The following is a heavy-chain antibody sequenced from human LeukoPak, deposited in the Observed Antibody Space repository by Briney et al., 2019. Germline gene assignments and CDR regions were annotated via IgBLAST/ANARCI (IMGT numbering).Heavy chain of an antibody. V-gene: IGHV4-59*01. CDR3: ASRVSYSGGFQY. J-gene: IGHJ4*02. D-gene: IGHD1-26*01. CDR2: IYYTGST. Sequence: SETLSLTCTVSGGSISGYYWSWVQQPPGKGLDWLGYIYYTGSTNYNPSLKSRVTISVDTSKNHFSLRLSSVTAADTAVYYCASRVSYSGGFQYWGQGTLVTVSS. CDR1: GGSISGYY.